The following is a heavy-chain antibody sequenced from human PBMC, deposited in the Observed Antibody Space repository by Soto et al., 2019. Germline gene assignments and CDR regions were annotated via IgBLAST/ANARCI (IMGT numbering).Heavy chain of an antibody. D-gene: IGHD2-8*01. Sequence: QVQLVESGGGVVQPGRSLRLSCAASGFTFSSYGMHWVRQAPGKGLEWVAVISYDGSNKYYADSVKGRFTISSDNSKNTLYLQMNSLRAEDTAVYYCANGYCTNGVCYSIDYWGQGTLVTVSS. CDR3: ANGYCTNGVCYSIDY. V-gene: IGHV3-30*18. CDR2: ISYDGSNK. CDR1: GFTFSSYG. J-gene: IGHJ4*02.